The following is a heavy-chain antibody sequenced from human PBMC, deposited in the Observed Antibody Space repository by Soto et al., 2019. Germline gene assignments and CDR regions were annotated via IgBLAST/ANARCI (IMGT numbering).Heavy chain of an antibody. Sequence: EVQLLESGGGLVQPGGSLRLSCAASGFTFSSYAMSWVRQAPGKGLEWVSAISGSGGSTYYADSVKGRFTISRDNSKNTLYLQMNSLRAEDTAVDYCANPLRWAGAFDIWGQGTMVTVSS. D-gene: IGHD4-17*01. CDR3: ANPLRWAGAFDI. V-gene: IGHV3-23*01. J-gene: IGHJ3*02. CDR2: ISGSGGST. CDR1: GFTFSSYA.